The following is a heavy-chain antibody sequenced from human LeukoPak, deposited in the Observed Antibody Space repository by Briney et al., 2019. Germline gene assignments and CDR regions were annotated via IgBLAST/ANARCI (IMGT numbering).Heavy chain of an antibody. J-gene: IGHJ6*02. CDR1: GFTFSSYS. V-gene: IGHV3-21*04. Sequence: GGSLRLSCAASGFTFSSYSMNWVRQAPGKGLEWVSSISSSSSYIYYADSVKGRFTISRDNAKNSLYLQMNSVRAEDTAVYYCAREPWELRMDVWGQGTTVTVSS. CDR3: AREPWELRMDV. D-gene: IGHD1-26*01. CDR2: ISSSSSYI.